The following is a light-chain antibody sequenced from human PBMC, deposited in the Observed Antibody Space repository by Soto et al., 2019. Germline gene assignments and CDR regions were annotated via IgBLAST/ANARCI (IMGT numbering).Light chain of an antibody. Sequence: EIVLTQSPATLSSFLGDRVTISCRASQAVNTGLSCYQHKPGQAPRLLIYLTSIRAAGIPARFSGSGSETDFTLTISDVEPEDFAVYYCHQRQSWPRTFGQGPKWIS. J-gene: IGKJ1*01. CDR2: LTS. V-gene: IGKV3-11*01. CDR1: QAVNTG. CDR3: HQRQSWPRT.